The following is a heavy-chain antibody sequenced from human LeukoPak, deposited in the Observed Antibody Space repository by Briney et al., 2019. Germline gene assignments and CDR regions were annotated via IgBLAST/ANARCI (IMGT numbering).Heavy chain of an antibody. J-gene: IGHJ4*02. V-gene: IGHV3-23*01. D-gene: IGHD1-26*01. Sequence: GGSLRLSCVVSGFTFSSYVMSWVRQAPGKGLEWVSTISGSGGSTYSADSVKGRFTISRDSSKNTVFLQMNSLGAEDTAVYYCAKEDSGSFYAYWGQGTLVTVSS. CDR1: GFTFSSYV. CDR2: ISGSGGST. CDR3: AKEDSGSFYAY.